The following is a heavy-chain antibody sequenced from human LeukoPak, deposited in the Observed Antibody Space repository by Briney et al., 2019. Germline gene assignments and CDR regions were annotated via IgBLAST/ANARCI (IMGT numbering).Heavy chain of an antibody. Sequence: GGSLRLSCAASGFTFSDYYMSWIRQAPGKGLEWVSDISSSGSTIYYADSVKGRFTISRDNAKNSLYLQMNSLRAEDTAVYYCARGTPPDYYYYYGMDVWGQGTTVTVS. CDR3: ARGTPPDYYYYYGMDV. D-gene: IGHD2-15*01. V-gene: IGHV3-11*01. J-gene: IGHJ6*02. CDR2: ISSSGSTI. CDR1: GFTFSDYY.